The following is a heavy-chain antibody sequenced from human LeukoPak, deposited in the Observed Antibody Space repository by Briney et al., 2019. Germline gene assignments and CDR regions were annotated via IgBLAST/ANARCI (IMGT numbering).Heavy chain of an antibody. D-gene: IGHD3-10*01. Sequence: GASVKVSCKASGYTFTSYDINWVRQATGQGLEWMGWMNPNSGNIGYAQKFQGRVTMTRNTSISTAYMELSSLRSEDTAVYYCARVTMVRGVHRYYFDYWGQGTLVTVSS. CDR3: ARVTMVRGVHRYYFDY. CDR1: GYTFTSYD. J-gene: IGHJ4*02. CDR2: MNPNSGNI. V-gene: IGHV1-8*01.